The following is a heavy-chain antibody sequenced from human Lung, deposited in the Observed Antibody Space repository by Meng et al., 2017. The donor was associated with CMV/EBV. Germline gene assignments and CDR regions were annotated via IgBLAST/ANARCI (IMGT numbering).Heavy chain of an antibody. Sequence: ASVKVSXKASGYTFTTYDINWVRQATGQGLEWMGWMNPNSGNTGYAQKFQGRVTLTRVTSISTAYMELSSLTSDDTAVYYCARTRIEVEPDGRKIKYYNYGMDVWGQXTPVIVSS. D-gene: IGHD2-2*01. J-gene: IGHJ6*02. CDR2: MNPNSGNT. CDR3: ARTRIEVEPDGRKIKYYNYGMDV. CDR1: GYTFTTYD. V-gene: IGHV1-8*01.